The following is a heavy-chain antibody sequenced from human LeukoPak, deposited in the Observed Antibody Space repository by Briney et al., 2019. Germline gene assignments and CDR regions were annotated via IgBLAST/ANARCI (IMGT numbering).Heavy chain of an antibody. CDR1: GGSFSGYY. CDR3: ARGRDQVRGVISWFGP. CDR2: IKHSGST. D-gene: IGHD3-10*01. Sequence: SETLSLTCAVYGGSFSGYYWSWIRQPPGKGLEWIGEIKHSGSTNYNPSLKSRVTISVDTSKNQFSLKLSSVTAADTAVYYCARGRDQVRGVISWFGPWGQGTLVTVSS. J-gene: IGHJ5*02. V-gene: IGHV4-34*01.